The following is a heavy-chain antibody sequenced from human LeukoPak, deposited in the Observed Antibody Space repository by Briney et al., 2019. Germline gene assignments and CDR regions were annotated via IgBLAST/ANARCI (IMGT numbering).Heavy chain of an antibody. D-gene: IGHD6-13*01. CDR3: ARDGVAPGLYFDL. J-gene: IGHJ4*02. CDR2: IRQDGSER. CDR1: GFTFTDFW. V-gene: IGHV3-7*01. Sequence: GGSLRLSCAVSGFTFTDFWMNWVRQAPGEGLEWVASIRQDGSERTHVDSVKGRFTISRDNTKNSLYLQMSDLRAEDTAVYYCARDGVAPGLYFDLWGQGTLVTVSS.